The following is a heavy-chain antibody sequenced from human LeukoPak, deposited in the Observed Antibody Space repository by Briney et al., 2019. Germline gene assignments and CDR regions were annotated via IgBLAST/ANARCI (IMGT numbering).Heavy chain of an antibody. CDR2: ISGSGGST. D-gene: IGHD6-13*01. Sequence: GGSLRLSCAASGFTVSSNSMSWVRQAPGKGLEWVSAISGSGGSTYYADSVKGRFTISRDNSKNTLYLQMNSLRAEDTAVYYCAKNPRVAAAGIFDYWGQGTLVTVSS. J-gene: IGHJ4*02. CDR3: AKNPRVAAAGIFDY. V-gene: IGHV3-23*01. CDR1: GFTVSSNS.